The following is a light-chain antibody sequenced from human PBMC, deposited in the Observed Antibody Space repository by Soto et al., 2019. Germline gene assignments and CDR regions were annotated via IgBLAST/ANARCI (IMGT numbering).Light chain of an antibody. CDR2: GAS. CDR3: QQYGSTPYT. CDR1: QSVSNNY. J-gene: IGKJ2*01. Sequence: EIVLTQSPGTLSLSPGERATLSCRASQSVSNNYLAWYQQRPGQAPRLLIYGASKRATGIPDRFSGSGSGTDFTISVNRLAPEDVAVYYCQQYGSTPYTFGQGTKLEIK. V-gene: IGKV3-20*01.